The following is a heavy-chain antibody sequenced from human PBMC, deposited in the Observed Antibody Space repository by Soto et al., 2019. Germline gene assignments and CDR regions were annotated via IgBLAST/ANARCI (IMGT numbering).Heavy chain of an antibody. D-gene: IGHD3-22*01. CDR1: GGTLSNSA. Sequence: QLQRAQSGADVQKAVSSVKFSCKASGGTLSNSAFSWVRQAPGHGLEWMGGIIPVFGIVNYAEKFQDRVTTTADESTSKAHMELISRISEDKAVDFCATSGIVVVGSRAYYGMDVWGQGTTVTV. J-gene: IGHJ6*02. CDR2: IIPVFGIV. CDR3: ATSGIVVVGSRAYYGMDV. V-gene: IGHV1-69*19.